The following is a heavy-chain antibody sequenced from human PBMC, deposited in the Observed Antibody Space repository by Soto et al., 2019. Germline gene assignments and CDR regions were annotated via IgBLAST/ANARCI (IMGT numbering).Heavy chain of an antibody. Sequence: VGSLRLSCAASGFTFSIYSINWVRQAPGRGLEWVSYISSSSNTIYYADSVKGRFTISRDNAKNSLYLQMNSLRDEDTAVYYCARDRRDSGNFFDYWGQGTLVTVSS. V-gene: IGHV3-48*02. CDR3: ARDRRDSGNFFDY. CDR2: ISSSSNTI. CDR1: GFTFSIYS. D-gene: IGHD2-15*01. J-gene: IGHJ4*02.